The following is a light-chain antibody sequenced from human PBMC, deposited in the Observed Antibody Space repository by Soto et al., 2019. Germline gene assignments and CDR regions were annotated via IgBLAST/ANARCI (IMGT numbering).Light chain of an antibody. V-gene: IGKV1-8*01. CDR1: QGISSY. J-gene: IGKJ1*01. CDR3: QKYNSAPWT. CDR2: AES. Sequence: ALRMTQSPSSLSASTGDSVTITCRASQGISSYLAWYQQKTGKAPKILIYAESTLQSGVPSRLSGSGSGTDLNLTISRLQPEDVATYYCQKYNSAPWTFGQGTKVDIK.